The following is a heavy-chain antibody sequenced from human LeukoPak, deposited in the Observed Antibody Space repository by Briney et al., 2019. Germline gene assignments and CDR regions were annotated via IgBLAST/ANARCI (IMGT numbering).Heavy chain of an antibody. V-gene: IGHV4-39*01. D-gene: IGHD3-16*01. J-gene: IGHJ4*02. CDR2: IYYSGST. Sequence: TSSETLFLTCTGPIGSICCSRCDRGWIRQPPGKGLEWIGRIYYSGSTYYNPSLKSRVTISVDTSKNQFSLKLSSVTAADTAVYYCARQGGDFDYWGQGTLVTVSS. CDR3: ARQGGDFDY. CDR1: IGSICCSRCD.